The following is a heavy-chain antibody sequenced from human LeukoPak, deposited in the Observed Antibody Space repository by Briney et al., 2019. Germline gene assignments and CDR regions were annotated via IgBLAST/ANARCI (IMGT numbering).Heavy chain of an antibody. D-gene: IGHD3-10*01. CDR2: ISYDGSNK. CDR3: AKDAFGSGSYTFDY. CDR1: GFTFSSYG. J-gene: IGHJ4*02. V-gene: IGHV3-30*18. Sequence: GGSLRLSCAASGFTFSSYGMHWVRQAPGKGLEWVAVISYDGSNKYYADSVKGRFTISRDNSKSTLYLQMNSLRAEDTAVYYCAKDAFGSGSYTFDYWGQGTLVTVSS.